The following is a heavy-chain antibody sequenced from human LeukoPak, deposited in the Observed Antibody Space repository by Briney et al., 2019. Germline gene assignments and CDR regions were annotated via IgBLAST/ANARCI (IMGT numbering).Heavy chain of an antibody. D-gene: IGHD5/OR15-5a*01. J-gene: IGHJ4*02. V-gene: IGHV3-23*01. CDR3: ARDGHYTIYELRFDY. CDR2: ISGSGGST. Sequence: GGSLRLSCAASGFTFSNAWMNWVRQAPGKGLEWVSAISGSGGSTYYADSVKGRFTISRDNSKNTLYLQMNSLRAEDTGVYYCARDGHYTIYELRFDYWGQGALVTVSS. CDR1: GFTFSNAW.